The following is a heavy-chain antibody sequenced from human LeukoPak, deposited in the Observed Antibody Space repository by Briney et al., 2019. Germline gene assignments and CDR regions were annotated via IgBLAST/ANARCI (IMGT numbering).Heavy chain of an antibody. J-gene: IGHJ6*03. CDR3: ARALNGYCSSTSCYDFYYYYYMDV. D-gene: IGHD2-2*03. CDR2: IILIFGTA. CDR1: GGTFSSYA. Sequence: SVKVSCKASGGTFSSYAISWVRQAPGQGLEWMGGIILIFGTANYAQKFQGRVTITTDESTSTAYMELSSLRSEDTAVYYCARALNGYCSSTSCYDFYYYYYMDVWGKGATVTVSS. V-gene: IGHV1-69*05.